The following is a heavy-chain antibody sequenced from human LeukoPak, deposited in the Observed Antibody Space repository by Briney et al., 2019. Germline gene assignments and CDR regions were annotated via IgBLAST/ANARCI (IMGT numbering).Heavy chain of an antibody. J-gene: IGHJ5*02. D-gene: IGHD2-15*01. V-gene: IGHV4-30-2*01. CDR2: IYHSGST. CDR1: GGSISSGGYS. CDR3: AREDRRSFVDWFDP. Sequence: PSQTLSLTCAVSGGSISSGGYSWSWIRQPPGKGLEWIGYIYHSGSTYYNPSLKSRVTMSVDTSKNQFSLKLTSVSAADTAVYYCAREDRRSFVDWFDPWGQGILVTVSS.